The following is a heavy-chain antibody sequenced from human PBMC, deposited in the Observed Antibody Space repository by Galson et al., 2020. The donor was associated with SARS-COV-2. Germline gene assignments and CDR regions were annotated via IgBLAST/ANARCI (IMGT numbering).Heavy chain of an antibody. CDR3: ARTSHFGDYAAAFSV. CDR1: ENSVSSGYY. J-gene: IGHJ4*02. Sequence: SETLSLTCTVSENSVSSGYYWGWLRQPPGRGLEWIGTIYHDGTTYYNPSLKRRVTISVDTSKNQFSLRVSSVTAADTAVYHCARTSHFGDYAAAFSVWGQGTLVTVSS. CDR2: IYHDGTT. V-gene: IGHV4-38-2*02. D-gene: IGHD4-17*01.